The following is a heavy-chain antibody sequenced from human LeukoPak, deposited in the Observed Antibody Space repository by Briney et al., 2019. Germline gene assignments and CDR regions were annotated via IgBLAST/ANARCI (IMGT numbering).Heavy chain of an antibody. D-gene: IGHD3-22*01. CDR2: ISRSGGST. Sequence: GGSLRLSCTASGFTFSSYAMHWVRQAPGKGLQYVSAISRSGGSTYYANSVKDRFTISRDNSKNTLYLQMGSLRSEDTAVYYCARDDNLAKNTMIQGYWGQGTLVTVSS. J-gene: IGHJ4*02. CDR3: ARDDNLAKNTMIQGY. V-gene: IGHV3-64*01. CDR1: GFTFSSYA.